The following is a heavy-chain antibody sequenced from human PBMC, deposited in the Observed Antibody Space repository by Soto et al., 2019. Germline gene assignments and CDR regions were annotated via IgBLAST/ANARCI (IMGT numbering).Heavy chain of an antibody. CDR3: ARGQLADIVVLPAAMPDYYYMDV. Sequence: ASVKVSCKASGYAFTGYYMHWVRQAPGQGLEWMGWINPNSGGTNYAQKFQGWVTMTRDTSISTAYMELSRLRSDDTAVYYCARGQLADIVVLPAAMPDYYYMDVWGKGTTVTVSS. CDR2: INPNSGGT. V-gene: IGHV1-2*04. CDR1: GYAFTGYY. J-gene: IGHJ6*03. D-gene: IGHD2-2*01.